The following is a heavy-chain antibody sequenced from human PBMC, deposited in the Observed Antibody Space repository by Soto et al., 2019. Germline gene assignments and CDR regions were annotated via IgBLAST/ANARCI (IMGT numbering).Heavy chain of an antibody. J-gene: IGHJ4*02. CDR3: ARLGGYYQALDS. CDR2: IYYAGTT. D-gene: IGHD3-22*01. CDR1: GGSFSGYY. V-gene: IGHV4-59*08. Sequence: PSETLSLTCAVYGGSFSGYYWSWIRQPPGKGLEFIGYIYYAGTTTYNPSLKSRVTISVDTSKNQFSLKLSSVTAADTAVYYCARLGGYYQALDSWGQGTLVTVSS.